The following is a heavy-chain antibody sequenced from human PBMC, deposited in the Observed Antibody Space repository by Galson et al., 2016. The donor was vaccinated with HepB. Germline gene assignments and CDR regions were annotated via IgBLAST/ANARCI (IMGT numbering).Heavy chain of an antibody. J-gene: IGHJ6*02. V-gene: IGHV1-69*01. CDR1: GGTFSTEN. CDR3: ARDRSRSGSYPYYYGLDV. CDR2: IVPFSGTA. D-gene: IGHD6-25*01. Sequence: SCKASGGTFSTENISWVRQAPGQGPGWMGVIVPFSGTAQYAQKLQGQVTITADESTSTAYMELSSLRSEDTAVCYCARDRSRSGSYPYYYGLDVWGQGTTVTVSS.